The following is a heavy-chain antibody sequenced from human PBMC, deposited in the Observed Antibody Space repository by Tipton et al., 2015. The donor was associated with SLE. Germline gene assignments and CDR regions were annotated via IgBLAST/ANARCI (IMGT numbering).Heavy chain of an antibody. D-gene: IGHD4-17*01. CDR2: IYPGDSAT. CDR3: ARATGADDGAPCDS. Sequence: QLVQSGAEVKKSGESLKISCKGSGDSFTSYWIAWVRQMPGKGLEWMGIIYPGDSATRYRPSFQGQGTISVDKSISTAYLQWTSLKASDTAMYYCARATGADDGAPCDSWGQGTPVTVSS. CDR1: GDSFTSYW. V-gene: IGHV5-51*01. J-gene: IGHJ4*02.